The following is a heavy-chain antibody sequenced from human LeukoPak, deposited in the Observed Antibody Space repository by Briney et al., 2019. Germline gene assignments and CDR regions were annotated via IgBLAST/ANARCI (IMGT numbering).Heavy chain of an antibody. Sequence: PGGSLRLSCATSGFTFSNAWMNWVRQAPGKGLEWVGRIRSNSDGGTIDYAAPVKGRFTLSRDDSKTTLYLQMNSLQTEDTAVYYCVVYAINRYYYFDYWGQGTLVTVSS. CDR3: VVYAINRYYYFDY. V-gene: IGHV3-15*07. J-gene: IGHJ4*02. CDR2: IRSNSDGGTI. D-gene: IGHD2-8*01. CDR1: GFTFSNAW.